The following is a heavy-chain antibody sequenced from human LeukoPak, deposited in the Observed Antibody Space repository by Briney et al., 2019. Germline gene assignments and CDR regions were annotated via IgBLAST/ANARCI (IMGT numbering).Heavy chain of an antibody. CDR3: AREANYYGSGSYFEGTFDY. J-gene: IGHJ4*02. CDR1: GGSISSGSYY. CDR2: IYSSGTT. Sequence: SETLSLTCTVSGGSISSGSYYWSWIRQPPGKGLEWIGYIYSSGTTNYNPSLKSRVTISIDTSKNEFSLRLTSVTAADTAVYYCAREANYYGSGSYFEGTFDYWGQGSLVTVSS. V-gene: IGHV4-61*01. D-gene: IGHD3-10*01.